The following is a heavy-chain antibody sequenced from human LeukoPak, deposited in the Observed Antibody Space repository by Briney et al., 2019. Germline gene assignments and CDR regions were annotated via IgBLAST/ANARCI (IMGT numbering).Heavy chain of an antibody. J-gene: IGHJ4*02. Sequence: GGSLRLSCAASGFTFSSYGMHWVRQAPGKGLEWVAVISYDGSNKYYADSVKGRFTISRDNSKNTLYLQMNSLRAEDTAVYYCTQLLLRGPTAWGQGTLVTVSS. V-gene: IGHV3-30*18. CDR3: TQLLLRGPTA. CDR2: ISYDGSNK. CDR1: GFTFSSYG. D-gene: IGHD3-10*01.